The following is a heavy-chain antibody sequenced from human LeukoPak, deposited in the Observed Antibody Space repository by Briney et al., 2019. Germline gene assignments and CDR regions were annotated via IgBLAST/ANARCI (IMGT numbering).Heavy chain of an antibody. V-gene: IGHV4-31*03. J-gene: IGHJ4*02. CDR3: ASARDVVIDY. Sequence: SQTLSLTCTVSGGSISSGGYYWGWVRQHPGKGVERDGYIYHSGSTYYNPSLKSRLTISVDTSKNQVSLKLISVTAADTAVYYCASARDVVIDYWGQGALVTVSS. CDR2: IYHSGST. D-gene: IGHD3-10*02. CDR1: GGSISSGGYY.